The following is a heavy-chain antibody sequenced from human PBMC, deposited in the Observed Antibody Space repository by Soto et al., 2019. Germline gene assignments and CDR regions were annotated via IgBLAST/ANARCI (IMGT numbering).Heavy chain of an antibody. CDR1: GFTFSSYW. CDR3: ARDTGYYDSSGAYYYYGMDV. J-gene: IGHJ6*02. CDR2: IKQDGSEK. D-gene: IGHD3-22*01. V-gene: IGHV3-7*05. Sequence: GGSLRLSCAASGFTFSSYWMSWVRQAPGKGLEWVANIKQDGSEKYYVDSVKGRFTISRDNAKNSLYLQMNSLRAEDTAVYYCARDTGYYDSSGAYYYYGMDVWGQGTTVTVSS.